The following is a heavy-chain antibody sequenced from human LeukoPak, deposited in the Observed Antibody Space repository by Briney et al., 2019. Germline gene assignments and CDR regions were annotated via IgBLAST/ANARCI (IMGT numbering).Heavy chain of an antibody. J-gene: IGHJ4*02. Sequence: SETLSLTCAVYGGSFSGYYWSWIRQPPGKGLEWIGEINHSGSTNYDPSLKSRVTISVDTSKNQFSLKLSSVTAADTAVYYCARITSWTPDYWGQGTLVTVSS. CDR1: GGSFSGYY. CDR2: INHSGST. CDR3: ARITSWTPDY. V-gene: IGHV4-34*01. D-gene: IGHD2-2*01.